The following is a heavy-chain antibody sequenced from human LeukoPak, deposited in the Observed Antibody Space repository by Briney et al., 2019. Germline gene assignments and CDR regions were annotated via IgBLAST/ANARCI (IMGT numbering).Heavy chain of an antibody. V-gene: IGHV1-18*01. CDR2: ISAYNGNT. Sequence: ASVNVSCKASGYTFTSYGISWVRQAPGQGLEWMGWISAYNGNTNYAQKLQGRVTMTTDTSTSTAYMELRSLRSDDTAVYYCAREGVHSSGWAKYYFDYWGQGTLVTVSS. D-gene: IGHD6-19*01. J-gene: IGHJ4*02. CDR3: AREGVHSSGWAKYYFDY. CDR1: GYTFTSYG.